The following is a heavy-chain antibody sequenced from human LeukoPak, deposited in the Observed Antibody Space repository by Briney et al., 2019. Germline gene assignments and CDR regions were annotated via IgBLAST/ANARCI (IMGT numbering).Heavy chain of an antibody. D-gene: IGHD2-2*03. CDR1: GYSFTIAW. CDR2: LKSKTDGGTT. CDR3: TTLDAVDY. V-gene: IGHV3-15*01. J-gene: IGHJ4*02. Sequence: GGCPRDSSAEPGYSFTIAWTSWVRPALGKGLGWVGRLKSKTDGGTTDYAAPVKGRFTISINDSKNTLYLQMNSLKTEDTSVYYCTTLDAVDYWGQGTLVTVAS.